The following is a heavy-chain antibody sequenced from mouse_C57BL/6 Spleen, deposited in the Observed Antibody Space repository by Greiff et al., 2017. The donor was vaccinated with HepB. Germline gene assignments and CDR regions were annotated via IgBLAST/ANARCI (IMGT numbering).Heavy chain of an antibody. J-gene: IGHJ1*03. Sequence: GYTFTSYGISRVKQRTGQGLVWIVESYPSSGNTYYNEKFKGNATLTADKSSSTAYMKHRSLTSEDSAVYFCAYYGSSTGYFDVWGTGTTVTVSS. V-gene: IGHV1-81*01. CDR3: AYYGSSTGYFDV. CDR2: SYPSSGNT. D-gene: IGHD1-1*01. CDR1: GYTFTSYG.